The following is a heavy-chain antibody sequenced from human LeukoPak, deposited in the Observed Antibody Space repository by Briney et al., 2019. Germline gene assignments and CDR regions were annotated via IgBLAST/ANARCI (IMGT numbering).Heavy chain of an antibody. V-gene: IGHV4-34*01. CDR3: ARGPAMVFYYYYGMDV. D-gene: IGHD5-18*01. Sequence: SETLSLTCTVSGGSISSYYWSWIRQPPGKGLEWIGEINHSGSTNYNPSLKSRVTISVDTSKNQFSLKLSSVTAADTAVYYCARGPAMVFYYYYGMDVWGQGTTVTVSS. CDR1: GGSISSYY. J-gene: IGHJ6*02. CDR2: INHSGST.